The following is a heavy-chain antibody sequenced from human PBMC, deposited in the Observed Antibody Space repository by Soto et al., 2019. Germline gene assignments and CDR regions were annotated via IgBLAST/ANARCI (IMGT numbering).Heavy chain of an antibody. CDR1: GGSIINYY. V-gene: IGHV4-4*07. J-gene: IGHJ5*02. CDR3: ARGVPAAGTDWFDP. Sequence: SETLSLTCTVSGGSIINYYCSFIRHPAEKRLEWIGRVSSTGSSYYNPSLKSRVTISVDTSKNQVSLNLTSVTAADTAVYYCARGVPAAGTDWFDPWGQRTLVTVSS. CDR2: VSSTGSS. D-gene: IGHD6-13*01.